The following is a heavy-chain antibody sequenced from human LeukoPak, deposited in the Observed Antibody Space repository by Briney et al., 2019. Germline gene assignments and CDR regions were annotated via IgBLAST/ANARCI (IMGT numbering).Heavy chain of an antibody. J-gene: IGHJ6*03. CDR1: GDSISSGYY. Sequence: PSETLSLTCAVPGDSISSGYYWGWIRQPPGKGLEWIGEINHSGSTNYNPSLKSRVTISVDTSKNQFSLKLSSVTAADTAVYYCARDPGNYYDSSGYYYYYYMDVWGKGTTVTVSS. CDR3: ARDPGNYYDSSGYYYYYYMDV. CDR2: INHSGST. D-gene: IGHD3-22*01. V-gene: IGHV4-34*01.